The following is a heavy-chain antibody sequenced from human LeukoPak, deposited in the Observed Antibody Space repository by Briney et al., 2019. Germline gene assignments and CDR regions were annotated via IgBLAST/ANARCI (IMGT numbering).Heavy chain of an antibody. Sequence: GASLRLSCAASGFTFSNYAMSRVRQAPGKGLEWVSAILGSGGSTYYADSVKGRFTVSRDNSKSTLYLQVNSLRAEDTALYYCAKWGDYDVLTGYYVPDYWGQGTLVTVSS. CDR3: AKWGDYDVLTGYYVPDY. D-gene: IGHD3-9*01. CDR1: GFTFSNYA. V-gene: IGHV3-23*01. J-gene: IGHJ4*02. CDR2: ILGSGGST.